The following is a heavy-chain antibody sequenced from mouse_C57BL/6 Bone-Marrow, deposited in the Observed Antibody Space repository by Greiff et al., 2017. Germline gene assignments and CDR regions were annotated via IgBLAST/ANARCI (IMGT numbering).Heavy chain of an antibody. CDR2: IDPSDSYT. V-gene: IGHV1-69*01. CDR3: AKPRYYCAYAMDY. D-gene: IGHD1-1*01. Sequence: QVQLQQPGAELVMPGASVKLSCKASGYTFTSYWMHWVKQRPGQGLEWIGEIDPSDSYTNYNQKFKGKSTLTVDKSSSTAYMQLSSLTSEDSAVYYCAKPRYYCAYAMDYWGQGTSVTVSS. CDR1: GYTFTSYW. J-gene: IGHJ4*01.